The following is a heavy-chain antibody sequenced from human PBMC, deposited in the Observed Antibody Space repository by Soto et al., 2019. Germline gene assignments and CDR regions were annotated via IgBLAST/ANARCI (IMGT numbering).Heavy chain of an antibody. Sequence: SETLSLTCSASGGSITSSSHVWGWVRQPPGKGLERIGTIYFTGNTYYTPSLKSRLTMSIDTSKNEFSLRLNSVTAADTAVYYCAGQTFTVAAASYGRSNWFDPWGPGTLVTVSS. CDR1: GGSITSSSHV. J-gene: IGHJ5*02. CDR3: AGQTFTVAAASYGRSNWFDP. V-gene: IGHV4-39*01. CDR2: IYFTGNT. D-gene: IGHD2-15*01.